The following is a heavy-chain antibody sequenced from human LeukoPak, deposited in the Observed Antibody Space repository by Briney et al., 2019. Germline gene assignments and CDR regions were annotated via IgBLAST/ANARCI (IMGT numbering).Heavy chain of an antibody. CDR2: INHSGST. D-gene: IGHD5-24*01. Sequence: SETLSLTCAVYGGSFSGYYWSWIRQPPGKGLEWIGEINHSGSTNYNPSLKSRVTISVDTSKNQFSLKLSSVTAADTAVYYCARGLGAGYNYFDYWGQGTLVTVSS. CDR1: GGSFSGYY. CDR3: ARGLGAGYNYFDY. J-gene: IGHJ4*02. V-gene: IGHV4-34*01.